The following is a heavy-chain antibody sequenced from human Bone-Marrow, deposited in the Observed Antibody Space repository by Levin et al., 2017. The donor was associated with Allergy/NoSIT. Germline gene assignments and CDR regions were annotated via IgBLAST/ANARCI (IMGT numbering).Heavy chain of an antibody. Sequence: PGGSLRLSCTGSGFSFKTFAMNWVRQAPGKGLEWVSAISETGYNTYYIDSVKGRFTISRDNSKNTLYLQMNSLRAEDTALYYCANFAGSGSEDHYWYYYGMDVWGPGTTVTVSS. D-gene: IGHD3-10*01. CDR2: ISETGYNT. J-gene: IGHJ6*02. CDR3: ANFAGSGSEDHYWYYYGMDV. V-gene: IGHV3-23*01. CDR1: GFSFKTFA.